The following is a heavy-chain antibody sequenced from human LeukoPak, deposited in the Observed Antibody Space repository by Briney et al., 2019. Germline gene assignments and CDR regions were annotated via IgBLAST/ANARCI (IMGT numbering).Heavy chain of an antibody. D-gene: IGHD3-16*01. V-gene: IGHV4-59*01. CDR2: IYYSGST. J-gene: IGHJ4*02. CDR1: GDSISTYH. Sequence: SETLSLTCTVSGDSISTYHWSWIRQPPGKGLEWIGFIYYSGSTNYNPSLKRRVTISVDTSKNQFSLKLSSVTAADTAVYYCATWGRRSYYFDSWAREPWSPSPQ. CDR3: ATWGRRSYYFDS.